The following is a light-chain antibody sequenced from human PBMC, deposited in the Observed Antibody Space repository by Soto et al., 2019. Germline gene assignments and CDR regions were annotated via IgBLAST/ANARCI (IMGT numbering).Light chain of an antibody. CDR1: QSVSSN. Sequence: EIVMTQSPATLSVSHGERATLSCRASQSVSSNLAWYQQKPGQAPRLLIYDASNRATGIPARFSGSGSGTDFTLTISSLEPEDFAVYYCQHRMNWPLTFGQGTRLAI. V-gene: IGKV3-11*01. CDR3: QHRMNWPLT. CDR2: DAS. J-gene: IGKJ5*01.